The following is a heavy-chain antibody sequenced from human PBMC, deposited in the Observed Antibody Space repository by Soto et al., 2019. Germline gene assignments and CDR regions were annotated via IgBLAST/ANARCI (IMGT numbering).Heavy chain of an antibody. D-gene: IGHD4-17*01. V-gene: IGHV1-69*01. J-gene: IGHJ6*02. CDR3: ARGCPDYGAYDFDYYGMDV. CDR2: IIPIFGTA. CDR1: GGTFSSYA. Sequence: QVQLVQSGAEVKKPGSSVKVSCKASGGTFSSYAISWVRQAPGQGLEWMGGIIPIFGTANYAQKFQGRVTITADESTNTGYMELSSLRSEDTAVYYCARGCPDYGAYDFDYYGMDVWGQGTTVTVSS.